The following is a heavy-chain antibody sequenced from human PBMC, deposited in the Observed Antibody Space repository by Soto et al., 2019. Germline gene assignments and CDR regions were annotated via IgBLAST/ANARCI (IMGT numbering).Heavy chain of an antibody. J-gene: IGHJ5*02. CDR2: IYYSGST. CDR1: GGSISSGGYY. V-gene: IGHV4-31*03. Sequence: TLSLTCTVSGGSISSGGYYWSWIRQHPGKGLEWIGYIYYSGSTYYNPSLKSRVTISVDTSKNQFSLKLSSVTAADTAVYYCARAGRVYYDTENWFDPWGQGNLVTVSS. D-gene: IGHD3-22*01. CDR3: ARAGRVYYDTENWFDP.